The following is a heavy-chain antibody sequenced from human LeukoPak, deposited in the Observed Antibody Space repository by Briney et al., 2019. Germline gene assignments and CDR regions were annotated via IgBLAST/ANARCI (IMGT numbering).Heavy chain of an antibody. V-gene: IGHV3-49*04. D-gene: IGHD1-1*01. Sequence: GGSLRPSCTTVAFTFAVHAMRWVRQAPGEWLEWVGFIISKAYGGTTEYAASVKGRFTISRDDSKSIAYLKMNSLITDDTAVYYCSRGPIQLWVHNAMDVWGQGTTVTVSS. CDR1: AFTFAVHA. CDR2: IISKAYGGTT. J-gene: IGHJ6*02. CDR3: SRGPIQLWVHNAMDV.